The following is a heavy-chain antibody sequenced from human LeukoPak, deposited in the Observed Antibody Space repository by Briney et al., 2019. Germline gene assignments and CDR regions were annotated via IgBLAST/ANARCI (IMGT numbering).Heavy chain of an antibody. V-gene: IGHV4-39*01. CDR2: IYYSGSP. J-gene: IGHJ4*02. Sequence: SETLSLTCTVSGGSISSSSYYWGWIRQPPGKGLEWIGSIYYSGSPYYNPSLKSRVTISVDTSKKQFSLKLSSVTAADTAVYYCATSLYDSGLNFDYWGQGTLVTVSS. CDR3: ATSLYDSGLNFDY. CDR1: GGSISSSSYY. D-gene: IGHD3-22*01.